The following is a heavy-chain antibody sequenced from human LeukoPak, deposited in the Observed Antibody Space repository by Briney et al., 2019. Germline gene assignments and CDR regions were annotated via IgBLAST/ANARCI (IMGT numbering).Heavy chain of an antibody. Sequence: SVKVSCKASGGTFSSYAISWVRQAPGQGLEWMGGIIPIFGTANYAQKFQGRVTITADESTSTAYMELSSLRSEDTAVYYCARDPAQHPPKQWLSRGYFDYWGQGTLVTVSS. J-gene: IGHJ4*02. CDR1: GGTFSSYA. D-gene: IGHD6-19*01. V-gene: IGHV1-69*13. CDR3: ARDPAQHPPKQWLSRGYFDY. CDR2: IIPIFGTA.